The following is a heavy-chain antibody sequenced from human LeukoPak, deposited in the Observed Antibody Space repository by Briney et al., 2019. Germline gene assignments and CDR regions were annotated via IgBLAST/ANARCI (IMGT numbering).Heavy chain of an antibody. V-gene: IGHV1-2*02. J-gene: IGHJ3*02. CDR2: INPNSGST. Sequence: ASVKVSCTASGYTFTGYYMHWVRQAPGQGLEWMGWINPNSGSTNYAETVQGRVTMTRDKSISTAYMELSSLRSDDTAVYYCPRDLTMIVPEAFDIWGQGTMVTVSS. CDR3: PRDLTMIVPEAFDI. D-gene: IGHD3-22*01. CDR1: GYTFTGYY.